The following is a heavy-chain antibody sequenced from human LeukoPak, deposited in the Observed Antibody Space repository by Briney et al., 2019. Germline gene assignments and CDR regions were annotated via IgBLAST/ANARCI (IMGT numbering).Heavy chain of an antibody. Sequence: ASVKVSCKASGYTFTSYAMHWVRQAPGQRLEWMGWINAGNGHTKYSQKFQGRVTITADKSTSTAYMELSSLRSEDTAVYYCARGPMTTPYSYYLDVWGKGTTVTL. V-gene: IGHV1-3*01. CDR2: INAGNGHT. J-gene: IGHJ6*03. CDR3: ARGPMTTPYSYYLDV. CDR1: GYTFTSYA. D-gene: IGHD4-17*01.